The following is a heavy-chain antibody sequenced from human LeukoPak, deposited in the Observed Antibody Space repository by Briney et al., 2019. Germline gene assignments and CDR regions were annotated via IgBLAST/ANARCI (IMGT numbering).Heavy chain of an antibody. CDR3: ASTYYYDSSGYYRYDY. J-gene: IGHJ4*02. Sequence: SVKVSCKASGGTFSSYTISWVRQAPGQGLEWMGRIIPILGIANYAQKFQGRVTITADKSTSIAYMELSSLRSEDTAVYYCASTYYYDSSGYYRYDYWGQGTLVTVSP. D-gene: IGHD3-22*01. CDR1: GGTFSSYT. CDR2: IIPILGIA. V-gene: IGHV1-69*02.